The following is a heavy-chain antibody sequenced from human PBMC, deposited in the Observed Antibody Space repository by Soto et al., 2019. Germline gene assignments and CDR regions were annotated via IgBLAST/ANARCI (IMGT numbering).Heavy chain of an antibody. Sequence: TLSLTCTVSGGSISSYYWSWIRQPPGKGLEWIGYIYYSGSTNYNPSLKSRVTISVDTSKNQFSLKLSSVTAADTAVYYCARHAHSSGWYYDYWGQGTLVTVSS. V-gene: IGHV4-59*08. D-gene: IGHD6-19*01. J-gene: IGHJ4*02. CDR1: GGSISSYY. CDR2: IYYSGST. CDR3: ARHAHSSGWYYDY.